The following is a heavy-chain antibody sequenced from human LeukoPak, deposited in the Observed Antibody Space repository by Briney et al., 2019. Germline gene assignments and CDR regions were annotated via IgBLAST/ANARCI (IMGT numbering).Heavy chain of an antibody. CDR1: GFTFDDYA. CDR3: AKDISSGWYLGDYFDY. V-gene: IGHV3-43*02. J-gene: IGHJ4*02. Sequence: TGGSLRLSCAASGFTFDDYAMHWVRQAPGKGLEWVSLISGDGGSTYYADSVKGRFTISRDNSKNSLYLQMNSLRTEDTALYYCAKDISSGWYLGDYFDYWGQGTLVTVSS. D-gene: IGHD6-19*01. CDR2: ISGDGGST.